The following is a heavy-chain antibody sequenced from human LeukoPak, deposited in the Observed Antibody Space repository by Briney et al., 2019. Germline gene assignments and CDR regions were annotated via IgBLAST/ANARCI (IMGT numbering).Heavy chain of an antibody. Sequence: GGSLRLSCAASGFTFSHYAMHLVRQAPGKGLEWVALISYDGSNNYYADSVKGRFTISRDNSKKTLYLQMNSLRVEDTAVYYCARTYSSDWYRYFDSWGQGTLVTVSS. CDR2: ISYDGSNN. J-gene: IGHJ4*02. V-gene: IGHV3-30*04. CDR1: GFTFSHYA. CDR3: ARTYSSDWYRYFDS. D-gene: IGHD6-19*01.